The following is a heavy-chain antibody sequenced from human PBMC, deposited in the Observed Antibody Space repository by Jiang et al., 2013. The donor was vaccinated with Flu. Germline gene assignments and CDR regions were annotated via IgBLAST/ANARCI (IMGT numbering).Heavy chain of an antibody. Sequence: SYAMSWVRQAPGKGLEWVSAISGSGGSTYYADSVKGRFTISRDNSKNTLYLQMNSLRAEDTAVYYCAKVPGSAAAATAFDYWGQGTLVTVSS. CDR3: AKVPGSAAAATAFDY. V-gene: IGHV3-23*01. CDR1: SYA. CDR2: ISGSGGST. J-gene: IGHJ4*02. D-gene: IGHD6-13*01.